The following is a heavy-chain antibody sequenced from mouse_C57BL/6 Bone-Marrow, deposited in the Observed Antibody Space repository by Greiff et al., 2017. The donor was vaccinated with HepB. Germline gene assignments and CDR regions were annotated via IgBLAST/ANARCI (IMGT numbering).Heavy chain of an antibody. CDR1: GFSLTSYG. J-gene: IGHJ3*01. V-gene: IGHV2-6*01. CDR2: IWGVGST. Sequence: QVQLKQSGPGLVAPSQSLSITCTVSGFSLTSYGVDWVRQSPGKGLEWLGVIWGVGSTNYNSALKSRLSISKDNSKSQVFLKMNSLQTDDTAMYYCASVYYYGTAWFAYWGQGTLVTVSA. D-gene: IGHD1-1*01. CDR3: ASVYYYGTAWFAY.